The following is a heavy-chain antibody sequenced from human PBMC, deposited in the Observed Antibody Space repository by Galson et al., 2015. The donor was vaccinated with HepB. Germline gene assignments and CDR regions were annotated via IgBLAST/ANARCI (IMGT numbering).Heavy chain of an antibody. J-gene: IGHJ6*02. CDR3: ASRTEPITMVRGVTVGTDV. D-gene: IGHD3-10*01. V-gene: IGHV5-10-1*01. Sequence: QSGAEVKKPGESLRISCKGSGYSFTSYWISWVRQMPGKGLEWMGRIDPSDSYTNYSPSFQGHVTISADKSISTAYLQWSSLKASATAMYYCASRTEPITMVRGVTVGTDVWGQGTTVTFSS. CDR2: IDPSDSYT. CDR1: GYSFTSYW.